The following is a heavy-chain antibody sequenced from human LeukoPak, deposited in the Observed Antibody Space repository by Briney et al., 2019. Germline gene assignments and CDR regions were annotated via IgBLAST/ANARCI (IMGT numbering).Heavy chain of an antibody. D-gene: IGHD3-22*01. V-gene: IGHV1-2*02. CDR1: GYTFTGYY. CDR2: INPNSGGT. Sequence: GASVKVSCKASGYTFTGYYMHWVRQAPGQGLEWMEWINPNSGGTNYAQKFQGRVTMTRDTSISTAYMELSRLRSDDTAVYYCASRSVYYDSSGYPSDYWGQGTLVTVSS. J-gene: IGHJ4*02. CDR3: ASRSVYYDSSGYPSDY.